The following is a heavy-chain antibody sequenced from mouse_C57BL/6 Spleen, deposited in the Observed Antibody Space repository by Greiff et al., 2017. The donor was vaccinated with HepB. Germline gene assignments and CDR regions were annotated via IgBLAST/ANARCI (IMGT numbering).Heavy chain of an antibody. CDR1: GYTFTSYW. Sequence: QVQLQQPGAELVMPGASVKLSCKASGYTFTSYWMHWVKQRPGQGLEWIGEIDPSDSYTNYNQKFKGKSTLTVDKSSSTAYMQLSSLTSEDSAVYYCARYGTMTHYYAMDYWGQGTSVTVSS. D-gene: IGHD2-4*01. J-gene: IGHJ4*01. CDR3: ARYGTMTHYYAMDY. CDR2: IDPSDSYT. V-gene: IGHV1-69*01.